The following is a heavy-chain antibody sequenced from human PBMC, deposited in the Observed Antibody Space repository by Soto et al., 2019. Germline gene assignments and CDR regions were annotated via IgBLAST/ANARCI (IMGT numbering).Heavy chain of an antibody. CDR2: IIPIFGTA. J-gene: IGHJ4*02. V-gene: IGHV1-69*13. D-gene: IGHD3-10*01. CDR1: GYTFTSYG. Sequence: SVKVSCKASGYTFTSYGISWVRQAPGQGLEWMGWIIPIFGTANYAQKFQGRVTITADESTSTAYMELSSLRSEDTAVYYCARESLWRGSGSYLDYWGQGTLVTVAS. CDR3: ARESLWRGSGSYLDY.